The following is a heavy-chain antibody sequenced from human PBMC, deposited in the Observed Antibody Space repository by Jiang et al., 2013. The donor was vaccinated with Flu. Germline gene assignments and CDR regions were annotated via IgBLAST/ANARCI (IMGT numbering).Heavy chain of an antibody. Sequence: CGAEVKKPGASVKISCKTSGYTFNNYYMHWVRQAPGQGLEWMGIIIPTGDSTSYAQSFQGRVSMTRDTSTSTVYMELSSLRSEDTAIYYCARDNWNYDQRYFDFWGQGTLVTVSS. V-gene: IGHV1-46*02. CDR2: IIPTGDST. J-gene: IGHJ4*02. D-gene: IGHD1-7*01. CDR1: GYTFNNYY. CDR3: ARDNWNYDQRYFDF.